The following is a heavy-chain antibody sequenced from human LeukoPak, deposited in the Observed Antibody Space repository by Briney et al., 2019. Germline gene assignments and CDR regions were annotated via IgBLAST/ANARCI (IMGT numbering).Heavy chain of an antibody. CDR1: GYTFTSYD. Sequence: GASVKVSCKASGYTFTSYDINWVRQATGQGLEWMGWMNPNSGNTGYAQKFQGRVTMTRNTSISTAYMELSSLRSEDTAVYYCARGPPYYDILTGYLYMDVWGKGTTVTISS. CDR3: ARGPPYYDILTGYLYMDV. V-gene: IGHV1-8*02. J-gene: IGHJ6*03. CDR2: MNPNSGNT. D-gene: IGHD3-9*01.